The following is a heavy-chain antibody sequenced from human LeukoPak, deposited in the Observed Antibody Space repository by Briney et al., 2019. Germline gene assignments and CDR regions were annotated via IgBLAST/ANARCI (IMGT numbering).Heavy chain of an antibody. CDR3: AREVAEGVAVAGAYYCVH. CDR1: GFTFSSYG. CDR2: VWYDGTNK. Sequence: GGSLRLSCAASGFTFSSYGMHCVRHAPGKGLEWVALVWYDGTNKYYADSVTGRFTISSDNSRNTVYLQLNRLRAEDTAVYYCAREVAEGVAVAGAYYCVHGGEGPLVSVSS. D-gene: IGHD6-13*01. J-gene: IGHJ4*02. V-gene: IGHV3-33*01.